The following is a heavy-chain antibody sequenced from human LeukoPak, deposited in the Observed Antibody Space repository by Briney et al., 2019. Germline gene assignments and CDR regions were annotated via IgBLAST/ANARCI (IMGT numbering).Heavy chain of an antibody. V-gene: IGHV3-23*01. J-gene: IGHJ6*02. CDR1: GFTFSSYA. CDR2: VIDNGGFA. CDR3: AKDSSITNYYYGMDV. D-gene: IGHD2-2*01. Sequence: GGSLRLSCAASGFTFSSYAITWVRQAPGKGLEWVSAVIDNGGFAYYADSVKGRFTISRDNSKNTLYLQMNSLRAEDTALYHCAKDSSITNYYYGMDVWGQGTTVTVSS.